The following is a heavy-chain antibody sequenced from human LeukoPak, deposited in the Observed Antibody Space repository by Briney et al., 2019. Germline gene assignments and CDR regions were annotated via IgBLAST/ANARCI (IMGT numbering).Heavy chain of an antibody. J-gene: IGHJ4*02. CDR1: GFTFSSYG. CDR3: AKDRYSSSGSLGY. CDR2: ISYDGSNK. V-gene: IGHV3-30*18. Sequence: SGGSLRLSCAASGFTFSSYGMHWVRQAPGKGLEWVAVISYDGSNKYYADSVKGRFTISRDNSKNTLYLQMNSLRAEDTAVYYCAKDRYSSSGSLGYWGQGTLVTVSS. D-gene: IGHD6-13*01.